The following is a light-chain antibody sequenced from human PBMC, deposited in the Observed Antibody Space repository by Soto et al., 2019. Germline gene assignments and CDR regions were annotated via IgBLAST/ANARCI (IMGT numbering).Light chain of an antibody. J-gene: IGLJ1*01. Sequence: QSALTQPASVSGSPGQSVTISCTGTSSDVGGYNYVSWYQQHPGKAPKLMIYDVSNRPPGVSNRFSGSKSGNTASLTISGLQAEDEADYYCSSYTSSNTQVFGTGTKVTVL. CDR1: SSDVGGYNY. CDR3: SSYTSSNTQV. V-gene: IGLV2-14*03. CDR2: DVS.